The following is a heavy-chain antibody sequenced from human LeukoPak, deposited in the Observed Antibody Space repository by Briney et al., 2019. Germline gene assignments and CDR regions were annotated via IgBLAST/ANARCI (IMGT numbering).Heavy chain of an antibody. Sequence: ASVKVSCKASGYTFTSYGINWVRQAPGQGLEWMGWINAYTGNTNYVQMLQGRVTMTTDTSTSTAYMELRSLRSDDTAVYYCARGTEYCRGGRCYLSDFDYWGQGTLVTVSS. V-gene: IGHV1-18*01. J-gene: IGHJ4*02. CDR3: ARGTEYCRGGRCYLSDFDY. CDR2: INAYTGNT. CDR1: GYTFTSYG. D-gene: IGHD2-15*01.